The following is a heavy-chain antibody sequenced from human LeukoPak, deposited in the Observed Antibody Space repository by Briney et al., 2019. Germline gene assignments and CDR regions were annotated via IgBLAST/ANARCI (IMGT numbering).Heavy chain of an antibody. D-gene: IGHD6-19*01. J-gene: IGHJ4*02. CDR2: MNPNSGGT. CDR3: AREMLYSSGWYRY. Sequence: ASVKVSCEASGYTFTSYDISWVRQATGQGLEWMGWMNPNSGGTNYAQKFQGRVTMTRDTSISTAYMELGRLRSDDTAVYYCAREMLYSSGWYRYWGQGTLVTVSS. V-gene: IGHV1-2*02. CDR1: GYTFTSYD.